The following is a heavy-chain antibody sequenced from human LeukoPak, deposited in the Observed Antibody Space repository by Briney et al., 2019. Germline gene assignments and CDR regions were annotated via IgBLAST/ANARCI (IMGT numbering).Heavy chain of an antibody. CDR1: GGTFSSYA. CDR2: INPNSGVT. V-gene: IGHV1-2*02. J-gene: IGHJ4*02. CDR3: ARKYSGYELTY. Sequence: GASVKVSCKASGGTFSSYAISWVRQAPGQGLEWMGWINPNSGVTNYAQKFQGRVTLTRDTSISTAYMELGRLTSDDTAVYYCARKYSGYELTYWGQGTLVTVSS. D-gene: IGHD5-12*01.